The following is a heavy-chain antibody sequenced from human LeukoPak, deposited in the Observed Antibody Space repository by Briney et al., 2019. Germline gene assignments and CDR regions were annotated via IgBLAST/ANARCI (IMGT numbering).Heavy chain of an antibody. J-gene: IGHJ4*02. V-gene: IGHV4-4*07. CDR3: ARSGYCSSTSCYTRVRYFDY. CDR1: GGSISSYY. CDR2: IYTSGST. D-gene: IGHD2-2*02. Sequence: SETLSLTCTVSGGSISSYYWSWIRRPAGKGLEWIGRIYTSGSTNYNPSLKSRVTMSVDTSKNQFSLKLSSVTAADTAVYCCARSGYCSSTSCYTRVRYFDYWGQGTLVTVSS.